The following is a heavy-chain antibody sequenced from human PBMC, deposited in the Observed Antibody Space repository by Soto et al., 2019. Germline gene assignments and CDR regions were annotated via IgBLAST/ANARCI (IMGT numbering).Heavy chain of an antibody. D-gene: IGHD2-2*01. CDR3: ARRATRGVVVPATIATLPYYYMDV. Sequence: SETLSLTCTVSGGSISSYYWSWIRQPPGKGLEWIGYIYYSGSTNYNPSLKSRVTISVDTSKNQFSLKLSSVTAADTAVYYCARRATRGVVVPATIATLPYYYMDVWGKGTTVTVSS. J-gene: IGHJ6*03. V-gene: IGHV4-59*08. CDR2: IYYSGST. CDR1: GGSISSYY.